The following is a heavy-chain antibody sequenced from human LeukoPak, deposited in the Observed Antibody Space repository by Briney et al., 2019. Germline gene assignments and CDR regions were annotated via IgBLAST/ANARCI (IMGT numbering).Heavy chain of an antibody. V-gene: IGHV3-33*01. D-gene: IGHD3-22*01. J-gene: IGHJ3*01. CDR2: XXXXXSNK. CDR3: ARDSGRSYFDSSGSIDVFDV. Sequence: GRSLRLSCAVSGFTFSSYAMHWVRQAPGKGXXXXXXXXXXXSNKYYADTVKGRFTISRDNSSDTLYLQLSSLRAEDTAVYYCARDSGRSYFDSSGSIDVFDVWGQGTRVTVSS. CDR1: GFTFSSYA.